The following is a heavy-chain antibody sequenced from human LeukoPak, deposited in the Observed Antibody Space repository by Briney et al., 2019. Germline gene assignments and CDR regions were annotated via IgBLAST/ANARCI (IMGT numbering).Heavy chain of an antibody. CDR2: ISVSGDST. CDR1: GFPFSNYA. CDR3: AKDLMGIALY. D-gene: IGHD6-13*01. J-gene: IGHJ4*02. V-gene: IGHV3-23*01. Sequence: GGSLRLSCAASGFPFSNYAMTWVRQAPGKGLEWVSAISVSGDSTYYADSVKGRFTISRDNSENMLYLQMNSLRAEDTAVYYCAKDLMGIALYWGQGTLVTVSS.